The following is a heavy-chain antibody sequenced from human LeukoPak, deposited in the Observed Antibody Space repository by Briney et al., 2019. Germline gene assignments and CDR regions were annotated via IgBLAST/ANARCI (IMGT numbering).Heavy chain of an antibody. CDR1: GFTFSSYG. V-gene: IGHV3-23*01. Sequence: TGGSLRLSCAASGFTFSSYGMSWVRQAPGKGLEWVSAISGSGGSTYYADSVKGRFTISRDNSKNTLYLQMNSLRAEDTALYYCARDGDTAMVSYYYYYMDVWGKGTTVTVSS. J-gene: IGHJ6*03. CDR2: ISGSGGST. CDR3: ARDGDTAMVSYYYYYMDV. D-gene: IGHD5-18*01.